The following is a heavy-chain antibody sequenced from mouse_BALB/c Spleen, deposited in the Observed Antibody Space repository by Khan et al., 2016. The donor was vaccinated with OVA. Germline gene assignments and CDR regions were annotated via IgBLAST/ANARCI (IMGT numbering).Heavy chain of an antibody. CDR3: ALYDYGRAWFAY. V-gene: IGHV2-3*01. J-gene: IGHJ3*01. D-gene: IGHD1-1*01. CDR1: GFSLTSYG. CDR2: IWGDGST. Sequence: VQLQESGPGLVAPSQSLSITCTVSGFSLTSYGVGWVRQPPGKGLEWLGVIWGDGSTNYHSALISRLNINKDNSKSQVFLKLNSLQTDDTATDYGALYDYGRAWFAYWGQGTLVTVSA.